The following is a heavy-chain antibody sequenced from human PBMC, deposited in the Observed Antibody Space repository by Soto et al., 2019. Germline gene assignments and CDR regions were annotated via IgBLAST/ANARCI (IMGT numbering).Heavy chain of an antibody. J-gene: IGHJ4*02. CDR3: AKDLLSYGYRSDY. V-gene: IGHV3-23*01. CDR2: ISGSGGST. CDR1: GFTFSSYA. Sequence: GGSLRLSCAASGFTFSSYAMSWVRQAPGKGLEWVSAISGSGGSTYYPDSVKGRFTISRDNSKNTLYLQMNSLRAEDTAVYYCAKDLLSYGYRSDYWGQGTLVTVSS. D-gene: IGHD5-18*01.